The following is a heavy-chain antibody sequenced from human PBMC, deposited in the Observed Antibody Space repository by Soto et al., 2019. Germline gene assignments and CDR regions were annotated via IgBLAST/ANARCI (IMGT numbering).Heavy chain of an antibody. V-gene: IGHV4-31*03. Sequence: SETLSLTCTVSGGSISSGGYYWSWIRQHPGKGLEWIGYIYYSGSTYYNPSLKSRVTISVDTSKNQFSLKLSSVTAADTAVYYCARARRGPADYWGQGTLVTVSS. J-gene: IGHJ4*02. CDR1: GGSISSGGYY. CDR3: ARARRGPADY. D-gene: IGHD3-10*01. CDR2: IYYSGST.